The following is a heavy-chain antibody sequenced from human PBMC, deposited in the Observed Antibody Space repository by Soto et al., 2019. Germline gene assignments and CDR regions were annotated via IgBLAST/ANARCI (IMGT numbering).Heavy chain of an antibody. Sequence: GGSLRLSCAASGFTFNNYAMSWVRQAPGKGLEWVSSISGSGDSTYYADSVKGRFTVSRDSSKNTLYLQMNSLRAEDTAVYYCAKDLYYYFSGSYFDYWGPGILVTRLL. CDR1: GFTFNNYA. CDR3: AKDLYYYFSGSYFDY. J-gene: IGHJ4*02. CDR2: ISGSGDST. V-gene: IGHV3-23*01. D-gene: IGHD3-10*01.